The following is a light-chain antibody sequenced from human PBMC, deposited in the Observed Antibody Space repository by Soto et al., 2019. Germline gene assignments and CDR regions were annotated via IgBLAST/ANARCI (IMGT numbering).Light chain of an antibody. J-gene: IGKJ5*01. CDR3: QQRSDWPPIT. CDR2: DAS. Sequence: DIVLTQFPATLSLSPGERATLSCRASQSVGTYLAWYQHKPGQAPRLLIYDASKRAIGIPARFSGSGSGTDFALTISSLEPEDFAVYYCQQRSDWPPITLGQGTRLEIK. CDR1: QSVGTY. V-gene: IGKV3-11*01.